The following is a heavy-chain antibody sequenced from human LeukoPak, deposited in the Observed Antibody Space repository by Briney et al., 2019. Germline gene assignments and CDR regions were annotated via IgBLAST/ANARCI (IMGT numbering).Heavy chain of an antibody. J-gene: IGHJ4*02. Sequence: AGYLRLSCAASGFTFSSYSMNWVRQAPGKGLEWVSYISSSSSTIYYADSVKGRFTISRDNAKNSLYLQMNSLRDEDTAVYYCARDPTEMTTVTIDYWGQGTLVTVSS. V-gene: IGHV3-48*02. CDR2: ISSSSSTI. CDR3: ARDPTEMTTVTIDY. D-gene: IGHD4-17*01. CDR1: GFTFSSYS.